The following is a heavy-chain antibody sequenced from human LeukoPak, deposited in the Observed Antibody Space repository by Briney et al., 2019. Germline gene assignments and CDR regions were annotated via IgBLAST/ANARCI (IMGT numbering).Heavy chain of an antibody. V-gene: IGHV1-2*06. CDR2: INPNSGGT. CDR1: GYIFTGYY. CDR3: ARARLQLVQGVDY. J-gene: IGHJ4*02. D-gene: IGHD6-13*01. Sequence: ASVKVSCKASGYIFTGYYMHWVRQAPGQGLEWMGRINPNSGGTNYAQKFQGRVTMTRDTSISTAYMELSRLRSDDTAVYYCARARLQLVQGVDYWGQGTLVTVSS.